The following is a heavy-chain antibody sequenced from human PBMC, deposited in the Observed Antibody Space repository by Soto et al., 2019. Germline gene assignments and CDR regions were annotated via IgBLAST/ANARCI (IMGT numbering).Heavy chain of an antibody. V-gene: IGHV3-30*18. Sequence: PGGSLRLSCAASGFTFSSYGMHWVRQAPGKGLEWVAVISYDGSNKYYADSVKGRFTISRDNSKNTLYLQMNSLRAEDTAVYYCAKEAGVAAAYYYYGMDVWGQGTPVTVYS. CDR2: ISYDGSNK. CDR3: AKEAGVAAAYYYYGMDV. CDR1: GFTFSSYG. D-gene: IGHD2-15*01. J-gene: IGHJ6*02.